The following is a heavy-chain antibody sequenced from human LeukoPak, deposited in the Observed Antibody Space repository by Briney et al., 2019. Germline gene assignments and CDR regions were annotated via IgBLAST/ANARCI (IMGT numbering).Heavy chain of an antibody. CDR3: AKDKEYFGTGTYHFFDT. V-gene: IGHV3-30*02. CDR1: GFTFNNYG. Sequence: GGSLRLSCSASGFTFNNYGMHWVRQTAGKGLEWVAFIRHDGSNQYYTDSVKGRFIISRDNSKNTLHLQMNSLRLEDTAVYYCAKDKEYFGTGTYHFFDTWGQGTRVTVSS. J-gene: IGHJ4*02. CDR2: IRHDGSNQ. D-gene: IGHD3-10*01.